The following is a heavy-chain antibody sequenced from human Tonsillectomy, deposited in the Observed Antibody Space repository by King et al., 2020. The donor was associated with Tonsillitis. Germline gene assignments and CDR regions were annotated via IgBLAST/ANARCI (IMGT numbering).Heavy chain of an antibody. D-gene: IGHD6-13*01. V-gene: IGHV4-59*01. CDR1: GGSISSYY. CDR2: FSYSGST. J-gene: IGHJ4*02. Sequence: VQLQESGPGLVKPSETQSLTCTVSGGSISSYYWSWIRQPPGKGLEWMGYFSYSGSTNYNPSLNSRVIISADTSKNQFSLKLSSVTAADTAVYYCASSSWFRTFDYWGQGTLVTVSS. CDR3: ASSSWFRTFDY.